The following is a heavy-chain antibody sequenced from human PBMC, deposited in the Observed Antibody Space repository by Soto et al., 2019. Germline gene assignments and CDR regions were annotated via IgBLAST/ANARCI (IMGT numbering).Heavy chain of an antibody. CDR2: ISYDGSNK. V-gene: IGHV3-30*18. J-gene: IGHJ4*02. CDR3: AKDKGIVGATPHY. Sequence: QVQLVESGGGVVQPGRSLRLSCAASGFTFSSYGMHWVRQAPGKGLEWVSVISYDGSNKYYADSVKGRFTISRDNSKNTLYLQMNSLRAADTAVYYCAKDKGIVGATPHYWGQGTLVTVYS. D-gene: IGHD1-26*01. CDR1: GFTFSSYG.